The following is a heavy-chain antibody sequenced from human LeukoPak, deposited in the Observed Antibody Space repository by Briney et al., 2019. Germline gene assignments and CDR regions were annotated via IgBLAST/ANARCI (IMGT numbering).Heavy chain of an antibody. Sequence: GGSLRLSCAASGFTFSSYEMNWVRQAPGKGLEWVSYISSSGSTIYYADSVKGRFTISRDNAKNSLYLQMNSLRAEDTALYYCARETTVTTGDAFDIWGQGTMVTVSS. CDR3: ARETTVTTGDAFDI. J-gene: IGHJ3*02. D-gene: IGHD4-17*01. CDR1: GFTFSSYE. V-gene: IGHV3-48*03. CDR2: ISSSGSTI.